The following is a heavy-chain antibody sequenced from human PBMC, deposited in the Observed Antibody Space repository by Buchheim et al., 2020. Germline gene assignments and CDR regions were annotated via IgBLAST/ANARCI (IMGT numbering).Heavy chain of an antibody. V-gene: IGHV3-30*04. Sequence: VQPVESGGGLVQPGGSLRLSCAASGFTFSSYAMHWVRQAPGKGLEWVAVISYDGSNKYYADSVKGRFTISRDNSTNTLYLQMNSLRAEDTAVYYCARDYEYSSSSGYYGMDVWGQGTT. CDR1: GFTFSSYA. D-gene: IGHD6-6*01. CDR2: ISYDGSNK. CDR3: ARDYEYSSSSGYYGMDV. J-gene: IGHJ6*02.